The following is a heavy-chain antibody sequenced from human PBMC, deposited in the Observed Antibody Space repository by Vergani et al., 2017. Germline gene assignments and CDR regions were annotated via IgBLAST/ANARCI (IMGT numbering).Heavy chain of an antibody. CDR1: GYTFTGYY. CDR3: ASGRAYCSSTSCPPSGLDY. J-gene: IGHJ4*02. V-gene: IGHV1-2*06. CDR2: INPNSGGT. D-gene: IGHD2-2*01. Sequence: QVQLVQSGAEVKKPGASVKVSCKASGYTFTGYYMHWVRQAPGQGLEWMGRINPNSGGTNYAQKFQGRVTMTRDTSISTAYMGLSRMGSDDTAVYYWASGRAYCSSTSCPPSGLDYWGQGTLVIVSA.